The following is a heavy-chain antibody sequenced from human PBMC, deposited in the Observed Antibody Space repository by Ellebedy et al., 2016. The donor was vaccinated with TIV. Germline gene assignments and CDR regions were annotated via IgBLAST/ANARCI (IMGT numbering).Heavy chain of an antibody. Sequence: MPGGSLRPSCTVSGGSISSSYWSWIRQPAGKGLEWIGRVYTSGCTNYNPSLKSRVTMSVDTSTNQFSLKLSSVTAADTAVYYCAAGWVPAAPLQPWGQGTLVTVSS. D-gene: IGHD2-2*01. J-gene: IGHJ5*02. V-gene: IGHV4-4*07. CDR2: VYTSGCT. CDR3: AAGWVPAAPLQP. CDR1: GGSISSSY.